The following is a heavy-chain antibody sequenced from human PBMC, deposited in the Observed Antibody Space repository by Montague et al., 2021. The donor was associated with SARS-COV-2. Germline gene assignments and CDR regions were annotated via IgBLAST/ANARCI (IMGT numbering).Heavy chain of an antibody. V-gene: IGHV4-61*03. Sequence: SETLSLTCTVSGVSFTSDHYYWTCIRRPPGNRLDWLVHIYLNGNTIPNLSRQGLVTTSIDTSKNHFSLRLTSATPAHTPVYYFAGVVVGVKTNWLDTWGQGRLVTV. CDR1: GVSFTSDHYY. D-gene: IGHD3-16*01. J-gene: IGHJ5*02. CDR2: IYLNGNT. CDR3: AGVVVGVKTNWLDT.